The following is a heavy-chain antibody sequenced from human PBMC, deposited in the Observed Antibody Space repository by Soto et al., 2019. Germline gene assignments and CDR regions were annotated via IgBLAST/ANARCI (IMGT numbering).Heavy chain of an antibody. J-gene: IGHJ6*02. CDR1: GFTFSSYG. Sequence: GGSLRLSCAASGFTFSSYGMHWVRQAPGKGLEWVAVISYDGSNKYYADSVKGRFTISRDNSKSTLYLQMNSLRAEDTAVYYCAKDLSSRYYYYGMDVWGQGTTVTVSS. CDR3: AKDLSSRYYYYGMDV. CDR2: ISYDGSNK. V-gene: IGHV3-30*18.